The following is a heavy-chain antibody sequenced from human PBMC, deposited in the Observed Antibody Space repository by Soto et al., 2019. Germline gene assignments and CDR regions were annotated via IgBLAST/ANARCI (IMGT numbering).Heavy chain of an antibody. CDR3: AKVSVYYDILTGYYFDY. J-gene: IGHJ4*02. V-gene: IGHV3-30*18. CDR2: ISYDGSNK. CDR1: GFTFSSYG. D-gene: IGHD3-9*01. Sequence: QVQLVESGGGLVKPGGSLRLSCAASGFTFSSYGMHWVRQAPGKGLEWVAVISYDGSNKYYADSVKGRFTISRDNSKNTLYLQMNSLRAEDTAVYYCAKVSVYYDILTGYYFDYWGQGTLVTVSS.